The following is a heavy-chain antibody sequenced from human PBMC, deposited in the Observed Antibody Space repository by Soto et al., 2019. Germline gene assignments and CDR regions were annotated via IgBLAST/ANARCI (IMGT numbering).Heavy chain of an antibody. CDR2: NYYSGIT. CDR1: GGSISSGGYY. D-gene: IGHD1-1*01. Sequence: PSETLSLTCTVSGGSISSGGYYWTWIRQHPGKGLEWIGYNYYSGITYYNPSLKSRVTISLDTSKNQFSLKLSSVSAADTAVYFCARGVLDWGQGTLVTVSS. V-gene: IGHV4-31*03. J-gene: IGHJ4*02. CDR3: ARGVLD.